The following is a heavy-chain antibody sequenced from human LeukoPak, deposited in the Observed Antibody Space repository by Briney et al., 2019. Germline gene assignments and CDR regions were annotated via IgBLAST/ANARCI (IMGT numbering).Heavy chain of an antibody. J-gene: IGHJ4*02. CDR1: GFTFSTYS. D-gene: IGHD1-26*01. CDR3: ASSGATLVGAIRIDY. Sequence: PGGSLRLSCAASGFTFSTYSMNWVRQAPGKGLEWVSSISSSSRDIYYADSVKGRFTISRDNAKNTLYLQMNSLRAEDTAVYYCASSGATLVGAIRIDYWGQGTLVTVSS. CDR2: ISSSSRDI. V-gene: IGHV3-21*01.